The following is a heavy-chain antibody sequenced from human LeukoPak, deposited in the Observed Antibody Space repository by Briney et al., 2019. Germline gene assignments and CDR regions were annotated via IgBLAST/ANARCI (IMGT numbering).Heavy chain of an antibody. CDR2: VRYDGSNK. J-gene: IGHJ6*03. CDR1: GFTFSSYG. V-gene: IGHV3-30*02. CDR3: AKDFGGYLAYFYYMDV. Sequence: GGSLRLSCAASGFTFSSYGMHWVRQAPGKGLEWVAFVRYDGSNKYYADSVKGRFTISRDNSKNTLYLQMNSLRAEDTAVYYCAKDFGGYLAYFYYMDVWGKGTTVTLSS. D-gene: IGHD3-22*01.